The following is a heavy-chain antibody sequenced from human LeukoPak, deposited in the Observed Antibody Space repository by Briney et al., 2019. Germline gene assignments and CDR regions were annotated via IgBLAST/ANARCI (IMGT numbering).Heavy chain of an antibody. CDR2: IYPGDSDT. Sequence: GESLKISCKGSGYRFTSHWIGWVRQMPGKGLEWMGIIYPGDSDTRYSPSFQGQVTISADKTISTAYLQWSSLKASDTAMYYCARQRYSSGHLDYWGQGTLVTVSS. CDR3: ARQRYSSGHLDY. V-gene: IGHV5-51*01. D-gene: IGHD6-19*01. CDR1: GYRFTSHW. J-gene: IGHJ4*02.